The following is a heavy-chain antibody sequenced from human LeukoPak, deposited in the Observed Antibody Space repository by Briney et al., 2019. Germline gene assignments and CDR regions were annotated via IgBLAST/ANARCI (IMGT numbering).Heavy chain of an antibody. CDR1: GWTFSSYG. V-gene: IGHV3-33*01. CDR3: AYSGYDLRHDAFDI. D-gene: IGHD5-12*01. CDR2: IWYDGSNK. Sequence: PGGSLRLSCAASGWTFSSYGMHWVRQAPGKGLEWVAVIWYDGSNKYYADSVKGRFTISRDNSKNTLYLQMNSLRAEDTAAYYCAYSGYDLRHDAFDIWGQGTMVTVSS. J-gene: IGHJ3*02.